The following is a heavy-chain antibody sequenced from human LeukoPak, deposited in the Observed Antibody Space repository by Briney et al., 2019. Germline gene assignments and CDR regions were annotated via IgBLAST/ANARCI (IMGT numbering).Heavy chain of an antibody. V-gene: IGHV4-59*08. D-gene: IGHD5-12*01. CDR2: IYYNGRA. J-gene: IGHJ4*02. CDR3: ARHGYSGYDHLT. Sequence: PSETLSLTCTDSGGTFSRDYSSWIRQPPGKGLEWIGYIYYNGRASYNPSLESRVTISLDTSKNQFSLNLRSVTAADTAVYYCARHGYSGYDHLTWGQGTLVTVSS. CDR1: GGTFSRDY.